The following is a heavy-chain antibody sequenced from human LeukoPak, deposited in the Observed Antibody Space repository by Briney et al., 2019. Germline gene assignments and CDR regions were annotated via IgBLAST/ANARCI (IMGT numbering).Heavy chain of an antibody. D-gene: IGHD3-3*01. V-gene: IGHV3-21*01. CDR1: GFTFSSYS. CDR3: ARDKSPPYYDFWSGLRNAELDYYYYGMDV. J-gene: IGHJ6*02. CDR2: ISSSSSYI. Sequence: GGSLRLSCAASGFTFSSYSMNWVHQAPGKGLEWVSSISSSSSYIYYADSVKGRFTISRDNAKNSLYLQMNSLRAEDTAVYYCARDKSPPYYDFWSGLRNAELDYYYYGMDVWGQGTTVTVSS.